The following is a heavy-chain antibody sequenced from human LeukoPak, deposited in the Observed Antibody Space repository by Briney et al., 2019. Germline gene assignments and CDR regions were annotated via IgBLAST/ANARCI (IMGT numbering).Heavy chain of an antibody. V-gene: IGHV1-69*13. J-gene: IGHJ5*02. CDR2: IIPIFGTA. CDR3: ARDSSPYTADGFS. CDR1: GGTFSSYA. Sequence: SVKVSCKASGGTFSSYAISWVRQAPGQGLEWMGGIIPIFGTANYAQKFQGRVTITADESTSTAYMELSSLRSEDTAVYYCARDSSPYTADGFSWGQGTLVTVSS. D-gene: IGHD3-16*01.